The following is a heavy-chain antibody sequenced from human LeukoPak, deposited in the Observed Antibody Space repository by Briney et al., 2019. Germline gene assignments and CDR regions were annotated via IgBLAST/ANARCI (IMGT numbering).Heavy chain of an antibody. Sequence: GRSLRLSCAASGFTFSDYALHWVRQAPGKGLEWVAAIGFDGSGKNYAESVKGRFTISRDNSKNTLSLYMESLGPEDTAVYFCARELTWIGAVITETYCFDYWGQGTLVTVSA. J-gene: IGHJ4*02. V-gene: IGHV3-30*03. CDR2: IGFDGSGK. CDR3: ARELTWIGAVITETYCFDY. CDR1: GFTFSDYA. D-gene: IGHD6-25*01.